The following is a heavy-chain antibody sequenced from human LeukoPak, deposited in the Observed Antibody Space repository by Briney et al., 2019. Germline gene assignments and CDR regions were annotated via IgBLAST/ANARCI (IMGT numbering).Heavy chain of an antibody. Sequence: ASVKVSCRASGYTFTSYGISWVRQAPGQGLEWMGWISAYNGNTNYAQKLQGRVTMTTDTSTSTAYMELRSLRSDGTAVYYCARTPIVVVVAATGGFDYWGQGTLVTVSS. CDR1: GYTFTSYG. J-gene: IGHJ4*02. D-gene: IGHD2-15*01. V-gene: IGHV1-18*01. CDR3: ARTPIVVVVAATGGFDY. CDR2: ISAYNGNT.